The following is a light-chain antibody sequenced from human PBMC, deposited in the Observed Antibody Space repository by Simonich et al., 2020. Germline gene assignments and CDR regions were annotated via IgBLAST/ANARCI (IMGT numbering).Light chain of an antibody. CDR2: LNSDGSH. J-gene: IGLJ2*01. Sequence: QLVLTQSPSASASLGASVKLTCTLSSGHSSYAIAWHQQQPEKGPRYWMQLNSDGSHSKGDGIPDRFSGSSAGAERYLTISSLQSEDEADYYCQTWGTGIVVFSGGTKLTVL. V-gene: IGLV4-69*01. CDR1: SGHSSYA. CDR3: QTWGTGIVV.